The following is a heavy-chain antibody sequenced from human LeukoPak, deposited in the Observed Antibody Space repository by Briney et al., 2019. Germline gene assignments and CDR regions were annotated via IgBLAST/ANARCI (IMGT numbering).Heavy chain of an antibody. D-gene: IGHD3-22*01. CDR3: ARDLFHSSGYHRPYYYYYYMDV. CDR2: INPNSGGT. Sequence: ASVKVSCKASGYTFTGYYMHWVRQAPGQGLEWMGWINPNSGGTDYAQKFQGRVTMTRDTSISTAYMELSRLRSDDTAVYYCARDLFHSSGYHRPYYYYYYMDVWGKGTTVTVSS. V-gene: IGHV1-2*02. CDR1: GYTFTGYY. J-gene: IGHJ6*03.